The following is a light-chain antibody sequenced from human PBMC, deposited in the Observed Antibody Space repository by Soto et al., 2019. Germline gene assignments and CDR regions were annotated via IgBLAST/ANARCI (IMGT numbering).Light chain of an antibody. CDR1: SSDVGGYDY. CDR2: DVS. J-gene: IGLJ2*01. Sequence: SCTGTSSDVGGYDYVSWYQQHPGKAPKLMIYDVSNRPSGVSNRFSGSKSGKTASLTISGLQAEDEADYYCSSYTSSSTLVFGGGTKLTVL. V-gene: IGLV2-14*04. CDR3: SSYTSSSTLV.